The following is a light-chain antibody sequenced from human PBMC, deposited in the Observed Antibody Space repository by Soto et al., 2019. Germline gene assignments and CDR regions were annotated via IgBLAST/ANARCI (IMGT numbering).Light chain of an antibody. V-gene: IGKV3-20*01. CDR3: QQYHNSPLT. Sequence: EIVMTQSPATLSVSPGERATLCCRASQSVSSNYLAWYQQKPGQAPRVLIYGASSRTTGIPDRFSGSGSGTDFTLTISRLEPEDFAVYYCQQYHNSPLTFGQGTKVDIK. CDR1: QSVSSNY. CDR2: GAS. J-gene: IGKJ1*01.